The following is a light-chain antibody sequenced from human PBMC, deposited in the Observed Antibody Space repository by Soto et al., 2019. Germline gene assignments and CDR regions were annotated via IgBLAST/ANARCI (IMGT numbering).Light chain of an antibody. J-gene: IGLJ2*01. CDR2: GNN. CDR1: TSNIGSNT. CDR3: AAWDDSLKGVV. V-gene: IGLV1-44*01. Sequence: QPVLTQSPSASGTPGQRVTISCFGSTSNIGSNTVSWYQQLPGTAPKLLIYGNNQRPSGVPDRFSVSESCTSASLAISGLQSDDEADYYCAAWDDSLKGVVFGGGTKLTVL.